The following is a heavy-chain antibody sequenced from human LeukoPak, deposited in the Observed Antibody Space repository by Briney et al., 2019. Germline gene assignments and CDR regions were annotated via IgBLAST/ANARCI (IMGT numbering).Heavy chain of an antibody. D-gene: IGHD3-10*01. Sequence: ASVKVSCKASGYTFTSYYMHWVRQAPGHGLEWMGILNPSGGSSSYAQKFQGRVTMTRDTSTSTVYMELSSLRSEDTAVCYCARSGVTGFDYWGQGTLVTVSS. CDR2: LNPSGGSS. CDR3: ARSGVTGFDY. CDR1: GYTFTSYY. J-gene: IGHJ4*02. V-gene: IGHV1-46*01.